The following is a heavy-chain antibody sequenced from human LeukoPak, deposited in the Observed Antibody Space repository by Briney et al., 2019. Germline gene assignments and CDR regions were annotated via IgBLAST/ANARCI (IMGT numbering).Heavy chain of an antibody. J-gene: IGHJ6*03. CDR3: ARDSDSNYEGPYYYMDV. Sequence: ASVKASCKASGGTLSSYAISWVRQAPGQGLEWMGGIIPMFATAKYAQKFQGRVTITTDESTSTAYMELSSLRSEDTAMYYCARDSDSNYEGPYYYMDVWGKGTTVTVSS. D-gene: IGHD4-11*01. CDR1: GGTLSSYA. V-gene: IGHV1-69*05. CDR2: IIPMFATA.